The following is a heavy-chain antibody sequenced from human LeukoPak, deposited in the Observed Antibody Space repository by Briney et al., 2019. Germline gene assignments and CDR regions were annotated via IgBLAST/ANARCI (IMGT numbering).Heavy chain of an antibody. J-gene: IGHJ4*02. V-gene: IGHV1-69*05. CDR3: ARDWVTMVRGVIITPAYYFDY. Sequence: ASVKVSCKASGGTFSSYAISWVRQAPGQGLEWMGRIIPIFGTANYAQKFQGRVTITTGGSTSTAYMELSSLRSEDTAVYYCARDWVTMVRGVIITPAYYFDYWGQGTLVTVSS. CDR2: IIPIFGTA. CDR1: GGTFSSYA. D-gene: IGHD3-10*01.